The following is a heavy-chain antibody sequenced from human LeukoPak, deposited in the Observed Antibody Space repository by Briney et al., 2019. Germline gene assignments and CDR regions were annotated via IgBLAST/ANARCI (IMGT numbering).Heavy chain of an antibody. J-gene: IGHJ3*02. CDR2: IYYSGST. V-gene: IGHV4-59*01. CDR1: GGSISSYY. Sequence: SETLSLTCTVSGGSISSYYWSWIRQPPGKGLEWIGYIYYSGSTNYNPSLKSRVTISVDTSKNQFSLKLSSVTAADTAVYYCARGAVYPYYYDSSGYSPSAFDIWGQGTMVTVSS. CDR3: ARGAVYPYYYDSSGYSPSAFDI. D-gene: IGHD3-22*01.